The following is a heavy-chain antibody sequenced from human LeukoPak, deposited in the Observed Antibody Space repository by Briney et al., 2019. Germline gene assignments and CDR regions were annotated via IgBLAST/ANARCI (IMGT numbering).Heavy chain of an antibody. D-gene: IGHD6-13*01. J-gene: IGHJ5*02. CDR1: GFTFSSYA. Sequence: GGSLRLSCAASGFTFSSYAMHWVRQAPGKGLEWVAVISYDGSNKYYADSVKGRITISRDNSKNTLYLQMNSLRAEDTAVYYCARDVSHYSSSKNWFDPWGQGTLVTVSS. V-gene: IGHV3-30*01. CDR2: ISYDGSNK. CDR3: ARDVSHYSSSKNWFDP.